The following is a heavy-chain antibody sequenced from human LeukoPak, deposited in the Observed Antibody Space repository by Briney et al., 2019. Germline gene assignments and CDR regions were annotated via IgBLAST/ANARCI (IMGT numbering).Heavy chain of an antibody. D-gene: IGHD6-13*01. CDR1: GYTFTGYY. Sequence: ASVKVSCKASGYTFTGYYMHWVRQAPGQGLEWMGWINPNSGGTNYAQKFQGRVTMTRDTSISTAYMELSRLRSDDTAVYYCARDDGGGIAAGETGIDLWGQGTLVTVSS. J-gene: IGHJ5*02. V-gene: IGHV1-2*02. CDR2: INPNSGGT. CDR3: ARDDGGGIAAGETGIDL.